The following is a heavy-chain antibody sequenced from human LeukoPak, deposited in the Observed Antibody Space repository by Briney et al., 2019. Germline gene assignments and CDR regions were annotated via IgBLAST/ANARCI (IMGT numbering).Heavy chain of an antibody. J-gene: IGHJ5*02. CDR2: MNHSGST. CDR3: ARRLYSSSTARFDP. D-gene: IGHD6-6*01. Sequence: KTSDTLSLTCAVYGGSFSGYYWSWIRQPPGKGLEWIGEMNHSGSTNYNPSLKSRVTISVDTSKNQFSLKLSSVTAADTAVYYCARRLYSSSTARFDPWGQGTLVTVSS. CDR1: GGSFSGYY. V-gene: IGHV4-34*01.